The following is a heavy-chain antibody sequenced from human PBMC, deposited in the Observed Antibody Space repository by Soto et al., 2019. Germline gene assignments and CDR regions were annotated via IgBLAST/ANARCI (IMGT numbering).Heavy chain of an antibody. D-gene: IGHD4-17*01. V-gene: IGHV3-30*18. Sequence: PGGSLRLSCAASGFTFSSFGMHWVRQAPGKGLEWVALLSYVGSKEYYADSVKGRFSVSRDNSKNTIYLQMNSLRVEDTAVYFCAKRLLRGTTLSVLDYWGRGTLVTVSS. CDR3: AKRLLRGTTLSVLDY. CDR2: LSYVGSKE. J-gene: IGHJ4*02. CDR1: GFTFSSFG.